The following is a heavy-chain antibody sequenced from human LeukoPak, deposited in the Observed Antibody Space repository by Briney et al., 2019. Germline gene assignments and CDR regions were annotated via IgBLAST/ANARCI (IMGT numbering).Heavy chain of an antibody. J-gene: IGHJ6*02. V-gene: IGHV3-21*01. D-gene: IGHD2-2*02. CDR3: ARDEEYQLLYAYYYYGMDV. CDR2: ISSSISYI. CDR1: GFTFSSYS. Sequence: GGSLRLSCAASGFTFSSYSMNWVRQAPGKGLEWVSSISSSISYIYYADSVKGRFTISRDNAKNSLYLQMNSLRAEDTAVYYCARDEEYQLLYAYYYYGMDVWGQGTTVTVSS.